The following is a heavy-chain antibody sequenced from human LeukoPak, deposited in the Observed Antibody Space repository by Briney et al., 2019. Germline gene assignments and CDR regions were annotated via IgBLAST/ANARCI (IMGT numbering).Heavy chain of an antibody. CDR1: GFTFSNYW. CDR3: ARAQGSSGPGIFEY. D-gene: IGHD6-19*01. Sequence: GGSLRLSCAASGFTFSNYWMSWVRQAPGKGLEWVANIKQDGSEKFYVDSVKGRFTISRDNAKKSLYLQMNSLRVEDTAVYYCARAQGSSGPGIFEYWGQGTLVTVSS. J-gene: IGHJ4*02. CDR2: IKQDGSEK. V-gene: IGHV3-7*01.